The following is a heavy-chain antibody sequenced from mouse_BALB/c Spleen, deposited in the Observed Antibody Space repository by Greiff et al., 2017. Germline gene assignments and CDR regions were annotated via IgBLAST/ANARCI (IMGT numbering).Heavy chain of an antibody. Sequence: QVQLQQSGAELVRPGTSVKISCKASGYTFTNYWLGWVKQRPGHGLEWIGDIYPGGGYTNYNEKFKGKATLTADTSSSTAYMQLSSLTSEDSAVYFCAREGTARAFDYWGQGTTLTVSS. CDR1: GYTFTNYW. CDR3: AREGTARAFDY. CDR2: IYPGGGYT. D-gene: IGHD3-2*01. V-gene: IGHV1-63*02. J-gene: IGHJ2*01.